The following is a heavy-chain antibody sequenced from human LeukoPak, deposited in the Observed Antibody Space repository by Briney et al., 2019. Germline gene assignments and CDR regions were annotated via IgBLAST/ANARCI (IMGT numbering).Heavy chain of an antibody. CDR3: AKDSIVVVPAAPGRGYYYYMDV. CDR1: GFTFNINA. Sequence: PGGSLRLSCAASGFTFNINAMSWVRQPPGKGLEWVSSITGSGTATYYADSVKGRFTISRDNSKNTLYLQMNSLRAEDTAVYYCAKDSIVVVPAAPGRGYYYYMDVWGKGTTVTVSS. CDR2: ITGSGTAT. D-gene: IGHD2-2*01. J-gene: IGHJ6*03. V-gene: IGHV3-23*01.